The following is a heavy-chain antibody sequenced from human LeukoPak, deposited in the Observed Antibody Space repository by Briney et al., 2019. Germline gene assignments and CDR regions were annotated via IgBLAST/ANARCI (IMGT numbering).Heavy chain of an antibody. CDR1: GGSINSSNW. CDR3: ARGYTIFGVVDFDY. CDR2: IYYSGST. V-gene: IGHV4-4*02. J-gene: IGHJ4*02. D-gene: IGHD3-3*01. Sequence: SETLSLTCAVSGGSINSSNWWSWVRQPPGKGLEGFGYIYYSGSTYYNPSLKSRVTISVDTSKNQFSLKLSSVTAADTAVYYCARGYTIFGVVDFDYWGQGTLVTVSS.